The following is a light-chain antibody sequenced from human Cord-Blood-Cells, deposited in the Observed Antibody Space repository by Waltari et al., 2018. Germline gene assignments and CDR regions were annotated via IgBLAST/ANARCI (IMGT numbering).Light chain of an antibody. CDR2: CAS. Sequence: EIVMTQSPATLSVSPGERDTLSCRASQSVSSNLAWYQQKPGQAPRLLIYCASTRATGIPARFSGSGSGTEFTLTISSLQSEDFAVYYCQQYNNWPPLTFGGGTKVEIK. CDR1: QSVSSN. V-gene: IGKV3-15*01. CDR3: QQYNNWPPLT. J-gene: IGKJ4*01.